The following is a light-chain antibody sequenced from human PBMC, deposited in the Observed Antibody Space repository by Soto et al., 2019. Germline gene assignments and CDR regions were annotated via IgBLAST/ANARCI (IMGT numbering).Light chain of an antibody. J-gene: IGKJ1*01. V-gene: IGKV3-20*01. CDR2: AAS. CDR1: HSVANNY. CDR3: QQYGGSPPWT. Sequence: IVLAPSPATLSLSPGERATISCRASHSVANNYLAWYQQKHGQAPRLIIFAASSRATGVPHRFTASGSGTDFTLTISRVEPEDFAVYFCQQYGGSPPWTFGQGTKVDIK.